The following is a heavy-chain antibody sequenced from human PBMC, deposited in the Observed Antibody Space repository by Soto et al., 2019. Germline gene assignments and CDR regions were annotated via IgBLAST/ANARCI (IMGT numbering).Heavy chain of an antibody. CDR1: GYIFTSYY. J-gene: IGHJ4*02. V-gene: IGHV1-46*03. CDR3: SRVDPGETSPFDH. Sequence: ASVKVSCKASGYIFTSYYIHWVRQAPGQGLEWMGWINPFDGSRMFAQSFQGRVTMTRDTSTSTVYIEVSSLSSEDTAVYYCSRVDPGETSPFDHWGQGTLVTVSS. CDR2: INPFDGSR. D-gene: IGHD3-10*01.